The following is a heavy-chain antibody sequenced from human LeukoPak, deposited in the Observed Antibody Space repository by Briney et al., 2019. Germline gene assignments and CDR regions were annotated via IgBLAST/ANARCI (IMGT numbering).Heavy chain of an antibody. CDR1: GYTFTDYF. CDR3: ARVFVYGDYYDAFDI. CDR2: INPNSGGT. D-gene: IGHD4-17*01. Sequence: ASVKVSCKASGYTFTDYFIHWVRQAPGQGLEWMGWINPNSGGTNYAQKFQGRVTMTRDTSISTVYMELSRLRSDDTAVYYCARVFVYGDYYDAFDIWGQGTMVTVSS. V-gene: IGHV1-2*02. J-gene: IGHJ3*02.